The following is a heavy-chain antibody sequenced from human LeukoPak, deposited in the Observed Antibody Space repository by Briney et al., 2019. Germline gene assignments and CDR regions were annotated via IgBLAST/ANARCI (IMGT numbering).Heavy chain of an antibody. V-gene: IGHV3-49*04. CDR2: IRSKAYGRTT. Sequence: PGRSLRLSCTASGFTFGNYAMSWVRQAPGKGLEWVGFIRSKAYGRTTEYAASVKGRFTISRDDSKSIAYLQMNSLKTEDTAVYYCTIPIVEMATITSFNYWGQGTLVTVSS. CDR3: TIPIVEMATITSFNY. J-gene: IGHJ4*02. D-gene: IGHD5-24*01. CDR1: GFTFGNYA.